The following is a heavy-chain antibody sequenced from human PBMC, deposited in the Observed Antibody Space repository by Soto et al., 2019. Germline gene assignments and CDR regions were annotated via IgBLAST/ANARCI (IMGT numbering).Heavy chain of an antibody. Sequence: ASVKVSCKVSGYTLTELSMHWVRQAPGKGLEWMGGFDPEDGETIYAQKFQGRVTMTEDTSTDTAYMELSSLRSEDTAVYYCLIIRTRVLYNWFDPWGQGTLVTVSS. J-gene: IGHJ5*02. CDR3: LIIRTRVLYNWFDP. CDR1: GYTLTELS. V-gene: IGHV1-24*01. CDR2: FDPEDGET.